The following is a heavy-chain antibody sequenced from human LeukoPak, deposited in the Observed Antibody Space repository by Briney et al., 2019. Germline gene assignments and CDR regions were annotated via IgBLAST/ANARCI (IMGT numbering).Heavy chain of an antibody. V-gene: IGHV3-23*01. CDR2: ISGSSGNT. Sequence: GGSLGLSCAASGFTFSSYAMSWVRQAPGQGLERVSPISGSSGNTYYADSVKGRFTISRDNSKNTLYLQMNSLRAEDTAVYYCARNRPNYDFWSGPSDAFDIWGQGTLVTVSS. CDR1: GFTFSSYA. D-gene: IGHD3-3*01. CDR3: ARNRPNYDFWSGPSDAFDI. J-gene: IGHJ3*02.